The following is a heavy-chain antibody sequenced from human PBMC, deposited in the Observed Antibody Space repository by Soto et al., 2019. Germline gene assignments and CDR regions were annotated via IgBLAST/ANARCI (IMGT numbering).Heavy chain of an antibody. D-gene: IGHD3-10*01. Sequence: QVQLVQSGAEVKKPGASVKVSYKASGYTFTSYGISWVRQAPGQGLEWMGWISAYNGNTNYAQKLQGRVTMTTDTSTSTAYMELRSLRSDDTAVYYCARERITMVRGVQNFDYWGQGTLVTVSS. CDR1: GYTFTSYG. J-gene: IGHJ4*02. CDR3: ARERITMVRGVQNFDY. CDR2: ISAYNGNT. V-gene: IGHV1-18*01.